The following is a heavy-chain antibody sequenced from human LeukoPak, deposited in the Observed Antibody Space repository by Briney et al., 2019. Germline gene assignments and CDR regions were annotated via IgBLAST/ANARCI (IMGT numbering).Heavy chain of an antibody. V-gene: IGHV1-69*04. CDR1: GGTFSSYA. J-gene: IGHJ4*02. CDR3: AREEYRDLDYDFWSGSSFFDY. Sequence: SVKVSCKASGGTFSSYAISWVRQAPGQGLEWMGRIIPILGIANYAQKFQGRVTITADKSTSTAYMELSSLRSEDTAVYYCAREEYRDLDYDFWSGSSFFDYGGQGPLVTVSS. D-gene: IGHD3-3*01. CDR2: IIPILGIA.